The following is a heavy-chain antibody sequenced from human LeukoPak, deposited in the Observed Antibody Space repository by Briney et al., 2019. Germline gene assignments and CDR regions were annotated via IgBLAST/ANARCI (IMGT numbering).Heavy chain of an antibody. CDR2: VDHTGST. J-gene: IGHJ6*03. D-gene: IGHD1-1*01. V-gene: IGHV4-59*01. CDR1: DDSITMYY. Sequence: SETLSLTCSVSDDSITMYYWTRIRQPPGKGLEWIGYVDHTGSTNFNPSLNGRVSISRDTTKNLFSLRLRSVTAADTAVYFCARGRVSSSTWYNTYYYYFYMDVWGKGTTVTVSS. CDR3: ARGRVSSSTWYNTYYYYFYMDV.